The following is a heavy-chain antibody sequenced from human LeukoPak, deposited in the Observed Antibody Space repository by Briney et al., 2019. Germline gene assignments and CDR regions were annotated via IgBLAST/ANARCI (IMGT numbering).Heavy chain of an antibody. J-gene: IGHJ3*02. CDR1: GGSFSGYY. V-gene: IGHV4-34*01. CDR3: ARVGGIVVVPATARVRAFDI. CDR2: INHSGST. Sequence: SETLSLTCAVYGGSFSGYYWSWIRQPPGKGLERIGEINHSGSTNYNPSLKSRVTISVDTSKNQFSLKLSSVAAADTAVYYCARVGGIVVVPATARVRAFDIWGQGTMVTVSS. D-gene: IGHD2-2*01.